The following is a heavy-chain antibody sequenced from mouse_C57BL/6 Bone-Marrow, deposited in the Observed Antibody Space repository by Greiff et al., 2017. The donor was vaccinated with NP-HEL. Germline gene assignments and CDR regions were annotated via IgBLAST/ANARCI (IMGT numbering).Heavy chain of an antibody. CDR2: IHPNSGST. CDR3: AEGYGSSYNY. V-gene: IGHV1-64*01. Sequence: QVQLQQPGAELVKPGASVKLSCKASGYTFTSSWMHWVKQRPGQGLEWIGMIHPNSGSTNYNEKFKSKATLTVDKSSITAYMQLSSLTSEDSAVYYCAEGYGSSYNYWGQGTTLTVSS. D-gene: IGHD1-1*01. CDR1: GYTFTSSW. J-gene: IGHJ2*01.